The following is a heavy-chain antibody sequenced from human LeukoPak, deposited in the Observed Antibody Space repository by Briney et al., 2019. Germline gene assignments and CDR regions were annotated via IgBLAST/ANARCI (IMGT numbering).Heavy chain of an antibody. D-gene: IGHD4-17*01. CDR2: IYHTGSA. J-gene: IGHJ6*03. V-gene: IGHV4-39*02. CDR3: ARLGDYGNLFFYFYMDV. CDR1: GVSTGSQNYY. Sequence: SETLSLSCSVSGVSTGSQNYYWAWIRPPPGKGLEWIGYIYHTGSAYYSPALKSRITISIDTSKDHFSLRLTSLTAADTAVYYCARLGDYGNLFFYFYMDVWGKGATVTVSS.